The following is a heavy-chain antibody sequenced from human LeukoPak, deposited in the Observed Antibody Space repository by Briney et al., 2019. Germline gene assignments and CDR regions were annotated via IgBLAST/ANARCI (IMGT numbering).Heavy chain of an antibody. D-gene: IGHD6-13*01. CDR1: GYSFNSYW. CDR3: ARRPDTGAAADYTLDI. Sequence: GESLKISCRGSGYSFNSYWIAWVRQMPGKGPEWMGFIFPGDSDTRYTPSFQGHVSFSVDKSMKTAYMQFNSLKSSDTAMYYCARRPDTGAAADYTLDIWGQGTLVTVSS. J-gene: IGHJ4*02. CDR2: IFPGDSDT. V-gene: IGHV5-51*01.